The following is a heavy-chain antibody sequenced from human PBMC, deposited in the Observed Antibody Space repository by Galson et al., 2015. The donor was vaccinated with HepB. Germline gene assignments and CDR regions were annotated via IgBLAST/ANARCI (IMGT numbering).Heavy chain of an antibody. CDR2: ISSSAKTT. V-gene: IGHV3-23*01. Sequence: SLRLSCAASGFTFSSNAMSWVRQAPGKGLEWVSGISSSAKTTYYADSVRGRFTISRDNSKNTLYLQMSGVRDEDTALYNCVRDGQWLVPGTNALEIGCQGTMVTVSA. J-gene: IGHJ3*02. CDR1: GFTFSSNA. D-gene: IGHD6-19*01. CDR3: VRDGQWLVPGTNALEI.